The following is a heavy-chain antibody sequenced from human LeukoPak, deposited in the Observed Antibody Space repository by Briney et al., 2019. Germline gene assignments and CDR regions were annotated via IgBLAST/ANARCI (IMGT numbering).Heavy chain of an antibody. Sequence: ASVKVSCKASGYTFTSYYMHWVRQAPGQGLEWMAIINPSGGSTSYAQKFQGRVTMTRDTSTSTVYMELSSLRSEDTAVYYCARDPPSLTSGSYYYYFDYWGQGTLVTVSS. J-gene: IGHJ4*02. CDR3: ARDPPSLTSGSYYYYFDY. CDR1: GYTFTSYY. D-gene: IGHD1-26*01. CDR2: INPSGGST. V-gene: IGHV1-46*01.